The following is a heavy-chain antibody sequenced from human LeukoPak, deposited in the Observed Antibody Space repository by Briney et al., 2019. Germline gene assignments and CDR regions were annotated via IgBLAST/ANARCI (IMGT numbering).Heavy chain of an antibody. CDR2: NYYSGST. Sequence: PSETLSLTCTVSGGSISSYYWSWIRQPPGKGLEWIGYNYYSGSTNYNPSLKSRVTISVDTSKNQFSLKVSSVTAADTAVYYCARTKGALGYYGMDVWGQGTTVTVSS. V-gene: IGHV4-59*01. J-gene: IGHJ6*02. CDR3: ARTKGALGYYGMDV. CDR1: GGSISSYY. D-gene: IGHD2-8*01.